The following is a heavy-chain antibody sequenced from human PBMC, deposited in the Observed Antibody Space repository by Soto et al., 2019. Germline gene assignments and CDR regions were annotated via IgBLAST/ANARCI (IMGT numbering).Heavy chain of an antibody. J-gene: IGHJ6*02. D-gene: IGHD6-19*01. V-gene: IGHV4-34*01. CDR1: GGSFSGYY. CDR3: ARVTVAGTGYYYYCGMDV. CDR2: INHSGST. Sequence: SETLSLTCAVYGGSFSGYYRSWIRQPPGKGLEWIGEINHSGSTNYNPSLKSRVTISVDTSKNQFSLKLSSVTAADTAVYYCARVTVAGTGYYYYCGMDVWGQGTTVTVSS.